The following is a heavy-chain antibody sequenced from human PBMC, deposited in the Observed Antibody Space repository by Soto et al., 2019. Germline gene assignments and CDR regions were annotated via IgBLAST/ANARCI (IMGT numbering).Heavy chain of an antibody. Sequence: SGPTLVNPTQTLTLTCTFSGFSLSTNRMCVSWIRQPPGKALEWLALIDWDDDKYYSTSLKTRLTIFKDTSKNQVVLIMTNMDPVDTATYYCARILSPGWAFDIWRQGTMVTVSS. V-gene: IGHV2-70*01. CDR1: GFSLSTNRMC. J-gene: IGHJ3*02. CDR2: IDWDDDK. D-gene: IGHD6-19*01. CDR3: ARILSPGWAFDI.